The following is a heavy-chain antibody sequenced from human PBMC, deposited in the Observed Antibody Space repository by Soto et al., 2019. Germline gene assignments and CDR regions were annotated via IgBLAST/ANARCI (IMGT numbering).Heavy chain of an antibody. CDR1: GYTFSNFG. J-gene: IGHJ4*02. Sequence: ASVKVSCKASGYTFSNFGISWVRQAPGQGLEWMGWISAYNGKTNYAQKLQGRVTMTTDTATSTAYMELRSLRSDDTAVYYCARDSPPPREWGQGTLVTVSS. CDR3: ARDSPPPRE. CDR2: ISAYNGKT. V-gene: IGHV1-18*01.